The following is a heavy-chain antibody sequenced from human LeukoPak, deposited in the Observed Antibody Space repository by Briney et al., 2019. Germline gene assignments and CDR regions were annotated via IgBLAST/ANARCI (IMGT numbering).Heavy chain of an antibody. J-gene: IGHJ2*01. CDR1: GGSISSGGYS. Sequence: SQTLSLTCAVSGGSISSGGYSWSWIRQPPGKGLEWIGYIYHSGSTYYNPSLKSRVTISVDRSKNQFSLKLSSVTAADTAVYYCARGRSWYFDLWGRGTLDTVSS. V-gene: IGHV4-30-2*01. CDR3: ARGRSWYFDL. CDR2: IYHSGST.